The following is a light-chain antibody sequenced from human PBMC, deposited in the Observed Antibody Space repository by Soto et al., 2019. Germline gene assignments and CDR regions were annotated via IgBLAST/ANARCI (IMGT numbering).Light chain of an antibody. CDR3: QQRSNWPLT. CDR1: QSVSSY. V-gene: IGKV3-11*01. J-gene: IGKJ4*01. Sequence: EIVLTQSPATLSLSPGERATLSCRASQSVSSYLAWYQQKPGQAPRLLISDASNRATGIPARFSGSGSGTDFTLTISSLEPEHFAVYYCQQRSNWPLTFGGGTKVDIK. CDR2: DAS.